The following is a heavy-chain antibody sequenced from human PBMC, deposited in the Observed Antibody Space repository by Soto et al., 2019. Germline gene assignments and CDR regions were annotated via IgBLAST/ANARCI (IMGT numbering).Heavy chain of an antibody. J-gene: IGHJ3*02. CDR3: ARGFGGDWETFDI. Sequence: GASVKVSCKASGGTFSSYAISLVRQAPGQGLEXVGGXSXIXGXAXYXXXXQGRVTITADESTSTAYMELSSLRSEDTAVYYCARGFGGDWETFDIWGQGTMVTVS. CDR2: XSXIXGXA. CDR1: GGTFSSYA. V-gene: IGHV1-69*13. D-gene: IGHD2-21*02.